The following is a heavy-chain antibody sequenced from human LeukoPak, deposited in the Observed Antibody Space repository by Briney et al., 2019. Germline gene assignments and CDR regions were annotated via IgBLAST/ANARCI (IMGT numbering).Heavy chain of an antibody. D-gene: IGHD3-22*01. CDR2: IEPDGTST. V-gene: IGHV3-74*01. Sequence: PGGSLRLSCAASGLTFNSYWMHWVRQAPGKGPVWVSRIEPDGTSTSYADSVKGRFTIGRDNAKNTLYLQMNSLRAEDAAVYYCSAHETLIVVRPFDYWGQGTVVTVSS. CDR1: GLTFNSYW. CDR3: SAHETLIVVRPFDY. J-gene: IGHJ4*02.